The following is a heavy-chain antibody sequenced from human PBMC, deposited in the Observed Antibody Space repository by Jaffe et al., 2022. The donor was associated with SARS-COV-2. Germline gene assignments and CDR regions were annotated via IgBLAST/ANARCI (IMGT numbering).Heavy chain of an antibody. CDR1: GFTFEDNA. V-gene: IGHV3-9*01. CDR3: AKAESPWYYYYYYMDV. J-gene: IGHJ6*03. Sequence: EVQLVESGGGLVQPGRSLRLSCAASGFTFEDNAMHWVRQAPGKGLEWVSGISWNSGSIDYADSVKGRFTISRDNAKKSLYLQMNSLRAEDTALYYCAKAESPWYYYYYYMDVWGKGTTVTVSS. CDR2: ISWNSGSI.